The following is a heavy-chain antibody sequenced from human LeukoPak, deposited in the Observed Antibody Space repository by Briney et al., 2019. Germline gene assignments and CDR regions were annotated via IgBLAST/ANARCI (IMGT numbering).Heavy chain of an antibody. CDR1: GYTFTSYD. Sequence: GASVKVSCKASGYTFTSYDINWVRQATGQGLEWMGWMNPNSGNTGYAQKFQGRVTMTRNTSISTAYMELSSLRSEDTAVYYCARGIRQPKIVYFGYWGQGTLVTVSS. J-gene: IGHJ4*02. CDR3: ARGIRQPKIVYFGY. CDR2: MNPNSGNT. D-gene: IGHD2-2*01. V-gene: IGHV1-8*01.